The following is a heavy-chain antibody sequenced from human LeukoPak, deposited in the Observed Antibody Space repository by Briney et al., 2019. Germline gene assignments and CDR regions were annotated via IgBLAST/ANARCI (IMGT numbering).Heavy chain of an antibody. CDR2: ISAYNGNT. CDR3: ARTGFMTTVTTWYFDY. D-gene: IGHD4-17*01. V-gene: IGHV1-18*01. J-gene: IGHJ4*02. Sequence: ASVKVSCKASGYTFTSYGISWVRQAPGQGLEWMGWISAYNGNTNYAQKLQGRVTMTTDTSTSTAYMELRSLRSDGTAVYYCARTGFMTTVTTWYFDYWGQGTLVTVSS. CDR1: GYTFTSYG.